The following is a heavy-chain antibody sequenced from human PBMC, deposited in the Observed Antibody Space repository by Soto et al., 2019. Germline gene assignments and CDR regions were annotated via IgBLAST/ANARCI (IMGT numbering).Heavy chain of an antibody. CDR3: ARDARGTYYYDSSGYPKGAFDI. Sequence: GASVKVSCKASGGTFSSYAISWVRQAPGQGLEWMGGIIPIFGTANYAQKFQGRVTITADESTSTAYMELSSLRSEDTAVYYCARDARGTYYYDSSGYPKGAFDIWGQGTMVTVSS. J-gene: IGHJ3*02. V-gene: IGHV1-69*13. D-gene: IGHD3-22*01. CDR2: IIPIFGTA. CDR1: GGTFSSYA.